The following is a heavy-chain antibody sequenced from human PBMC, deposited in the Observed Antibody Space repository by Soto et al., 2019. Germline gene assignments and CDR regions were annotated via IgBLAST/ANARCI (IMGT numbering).Heavy chain of an antibody. CDR3: VKDGKYYFDY. J-gene: IGHJ4*02. D-gene: IGHD1-1*01. CDR2: ISYDGSNK. CDR1: GFTFSSYG. Sequence: GGSLRLSCAASGFTFSSYGMHWVRQAPGKGLEWVAVISYDGSNKYYADSVKGRFTISRDNSKNTLYLQMNSLRAEDTAVYYCVKDGKYYFDYWGQGTLVTVSS. V-gene: IGHV3-30*18.